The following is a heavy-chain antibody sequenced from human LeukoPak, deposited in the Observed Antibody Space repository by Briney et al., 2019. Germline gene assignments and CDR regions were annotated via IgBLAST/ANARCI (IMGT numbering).Heavy chain of an antibody. J-gene: IGHJ4*02. CDR1: GFTFSSYG. V-gene: IGHV3-33*01. CDR2: KWYDGSNK. Sequence: GRSLRLSCAASGFTFSSYGMHWVRQAPGKGLEWVAVKWYDGSNKYYADSVKGRFTISRDNSKDTLYLQMNSLRAEDTAVYYCARASVAGYFDYWGQGTLVTVSS. D-gene: IGHD6-19*01. CDR3: ARASVAGYFDY.